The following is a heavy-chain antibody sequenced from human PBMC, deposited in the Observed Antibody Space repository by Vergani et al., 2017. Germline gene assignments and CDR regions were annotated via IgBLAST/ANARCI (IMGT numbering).Heavy chain of an antibody. CDR3: ARDQARYCSSTSCEPYYYYGMDV. D-gene: IGHD2-2*01. J-gene: IGHJ6*02. V-gene: IGHV3-21*01. CDR2: ISSSSSYI. CDR1: GFTFSSYS. Sequence: EVQLVESGGGLVKPGGSLRLSCAASGFTFSSYSMNWVRQAPGKGLEWVSSISSSSSYIYYADSVKGRFTISRDNAKNSLYLQMNSLRAEDTAVYYCARDQARYCSSTSCEPYYYYGMDVWGQGTTVTVSS.